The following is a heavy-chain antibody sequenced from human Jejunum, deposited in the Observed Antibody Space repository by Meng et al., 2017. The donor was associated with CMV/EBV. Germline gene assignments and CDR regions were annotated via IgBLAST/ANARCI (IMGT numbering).Heavy chain of an antibody. CDR1: GFTFRRYW. CDR3: ANTVVAGFGGVDY. D-gene: IGHD6-19*01. Sequence: SGFTFRRYWMRWVRQTPGQGLEWVANINQDGSAKYYVDSVKGRFTISRDNAKNSLYLQMNSLGAEDSALYYCANTVVAGFGGVDYWGQGTLVTVSS. J-gene: IGHJ4*02. CDR2: INQDGSAK. V-gene: IGHV3-7*01.